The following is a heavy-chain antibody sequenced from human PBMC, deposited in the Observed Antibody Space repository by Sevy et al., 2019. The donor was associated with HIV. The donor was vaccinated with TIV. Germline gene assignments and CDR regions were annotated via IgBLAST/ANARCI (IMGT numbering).Heavy chain of an antibody. CDR2: ISYDGSNK. D-gene: IGHD4-17*01. CDR3: AKDYPNGSGDYVYYYGMDV. J-gene: IGHJ6*02. CDR1: GFTFSSYG. V-gene: IGHV3-30*18. Sequence: GGSLRLSCAASGFTFSSYGMHWVRQAPGKGLEWVAVISYDGSNKYYADSVKGRFTISRDNSKNTLYLQMNSLRAEDTAVYYCAKDYPNGSGDYVYYYGMDVWGQGTTVTVSS.